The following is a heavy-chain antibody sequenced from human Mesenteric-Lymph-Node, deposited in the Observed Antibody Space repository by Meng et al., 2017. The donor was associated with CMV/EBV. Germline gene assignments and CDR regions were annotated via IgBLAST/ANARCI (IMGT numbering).Heavy chain of an antibody. V-gene: IGHV3-7*03. CDR1: GFTFSGYW. J-gene: IGHJ4*02. D-gene: IGHD3-10*01. Sequence: GESLKISCVASGFTFSGYWMSWVRQTPEKGLEWVANIMETGSEIYYAESVKGRFTISRDNSKNTLYLQMNSLRAEDTAVYYCAKVYYGGDYWGQGTLVTVS. CDR3: AKVYYGGDY. CDR2: IMETGSEI.